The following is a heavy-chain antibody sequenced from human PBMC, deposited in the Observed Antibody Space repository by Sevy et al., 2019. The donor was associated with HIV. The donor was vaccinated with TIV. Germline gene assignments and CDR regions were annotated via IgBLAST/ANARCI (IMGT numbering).Heavy chain of an antibody. J-gene: IGHJ6*02. CDR2: IKQDGSEK. CDR3: ARDVGEGGDYYGMDV. V-gene: IGHV3-7*01. Sequence: GGSLRLSFAASGFTFSSYWMSWVRQAPGKGLEWVANIKQDGSEKYYVDSVKGRFTISRDNAKNSLYLQMNSLRAEDTAVYYCARDVGEGGDYYGMDVWGQGTTVTVSS. D-gene: IGHD3-3*01. CDR1: GFTFSSYW.